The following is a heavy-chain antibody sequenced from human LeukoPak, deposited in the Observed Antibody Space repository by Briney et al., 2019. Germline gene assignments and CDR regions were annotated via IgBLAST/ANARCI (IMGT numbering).Heavy chain of an antibody. V-gene: IGHV4-38-2*01. D-gene: IGHD3-3*02. CDR2: IYHSGST. CDR1: GYSISSGYY. Sequence: SETLSLTCAVSGYSISSGYYWGWIRQPPGKGLEWIGSIYHSGSTYYNPSLKSRVTISVDTSKNQFSLKLSSVTAADTAVYYCARVLAPASDIWGQGTMVTVSS. J-gene: IGHJ3*02. CDR3: ARVLAPASDI.